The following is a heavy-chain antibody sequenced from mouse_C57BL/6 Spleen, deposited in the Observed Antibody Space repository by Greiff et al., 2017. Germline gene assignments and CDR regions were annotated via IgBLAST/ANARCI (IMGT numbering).Heavy chain of an antibody. V-gene: IGHV3-6*01. CDR1: GYSITSGYY. CDR3: ARPSDYYAMDY. Sequence: EVKLVESGPGLVKPSQSLSLTCSVTGYSITSGYYWNWIRQFPGNKLEWMGYISYDGSNNYNPSLKNRISITRDTSKNQFFLKLNSVTTEDTATYYCARPSDYYAMDYWGQGTSVTVSS. J-gene: IGHJ4*01. CDR2: ISYDGSN.